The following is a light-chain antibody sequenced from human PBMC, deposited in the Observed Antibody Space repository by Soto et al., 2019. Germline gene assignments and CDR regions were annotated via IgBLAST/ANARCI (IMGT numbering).Light chain of an antibody. J-gene: IGKJ1*01. V-gene: IGKV4-1*01. CDR3: LQYYSTPWT. CDR2: WAS. Sequence: DIVMTQSPDSLAVSLGERATINCKSSQSVLYNSNNKNYLAWYQQKPGQPPKLVIYWASTRESGVPDRFSGSGSGTDFTLTISSLQAEDVAVYYCLQYYSTPWTFGQGTKVEIK. CDR1: QSVLYNSNNKNY.